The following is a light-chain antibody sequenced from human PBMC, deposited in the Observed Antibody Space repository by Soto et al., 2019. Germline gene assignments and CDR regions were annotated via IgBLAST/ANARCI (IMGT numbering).Light chain of an antibody. CDR3: QQYNSYSYT. Sequence: AIQLTQSPSSLSASVGDRVTITCRASEGINTGVAWYQQKPGKAPKLLIYDASSLESGVPSRFSGSGSGTEFTLTISSLQPDDFATYYCQQYNSYSYTFGQGTKLEIK. CDR2: DAS. CDR1: EGINTG. J-gene: IGKJ2*01. V-gene: IGKV1-13*02.